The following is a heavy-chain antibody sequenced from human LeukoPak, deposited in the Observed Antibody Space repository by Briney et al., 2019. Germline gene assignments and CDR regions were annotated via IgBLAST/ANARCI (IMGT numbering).Heavy chain of an antibody. CDR3: AKDMKAVAANPYYFDY. Sequence: PGRSLRLSCAASGFTFDDYAMHWVRQAPGKGLEWVSGISWNSGSIGYADSVKGRFTISRDNAKNSLYLQMNSLRAEDTALYYCAKDMKAVAANPYYFDYWGQGTLVTVSS. D-gene: IGHD6-19*01. CDR2: ISWNSGSI. J-gene: IGHJ4*02. CDR1: GFTFDDYA. V-gene: IGHV3-9*01.